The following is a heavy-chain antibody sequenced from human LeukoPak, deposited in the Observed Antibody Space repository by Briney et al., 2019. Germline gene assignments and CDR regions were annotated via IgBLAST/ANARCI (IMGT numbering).Heavy chain of an antibody. J-gene: IGHJ4*02. Sequence: ASVKVSCKASGYTFTGYYMNWVRQAPGQGLEWMGWINPNSGGTNYAQKFQGRVTMTRDTYISTAYMELSRLRSDDTAVYYCARDHLVAAAGIDYWGQGTLVTVSS. D-gene: IGHD6-13*01. CDR2: INPNSGGT. CDR1: GYTFTGYY. V-gene: IGHV1-2*02. CDR3: ARDHLVAAAGIDY.